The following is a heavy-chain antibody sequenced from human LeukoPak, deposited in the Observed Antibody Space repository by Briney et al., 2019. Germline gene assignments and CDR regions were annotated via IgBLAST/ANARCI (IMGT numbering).Heavy chain of an antibody. V-gene: IGHV3-21*01. D-gene: IGHD2-2*01. CDR1: GFTFSSYS. CDR3: ARDASTRCYLCEVDY. J-gene: IGHJ4*02. Sequence: GGSLRLSCAASGFTFSSYSMNWVRQAPGKGLEWVSSISASSNYIYYADSVKGRFTISRDNAKNSLYLQMSSLRAEDTAVYYCARDASTRCYLCEVDYWGQGTLVTVSS. CDR2: ISASSNYI.